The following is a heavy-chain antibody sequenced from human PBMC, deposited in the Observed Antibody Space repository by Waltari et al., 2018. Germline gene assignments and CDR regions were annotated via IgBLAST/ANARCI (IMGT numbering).Heavy chain of an antibody. V-gene: IGHV4-61*09. J-gene: IGHJ4*02. D-gene: IGHD6-6*01. CDR3: ARAGSSSGRDY. Sequence: QVQLQESGPGLVKPSQTLSLTCTVAGGSISSGSSYWSWIRQPAGKGLEWIGYIYTSGRTNYNPSLKSRVTISVDTSKNQFSLKLSSVTAADTAVYYCARAGSSSGRDYWGQGTLVTVSS. CDR2: IYTSGRT. CDR1: GGSISSGSSY.